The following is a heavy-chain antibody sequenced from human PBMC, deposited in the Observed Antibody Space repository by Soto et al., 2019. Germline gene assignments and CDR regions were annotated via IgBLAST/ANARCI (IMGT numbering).Heavy chain of an antibody. CDR3: ARDFKDLTNFYYYGMDL. V-gene: IGHV3-53*01. CDR2: LYRGGST. Sequence: PGGSLRLSCAGSGFTVSSHDMSWVRQAPGKGLEWVSVLYRGGSTYYADSVKGRFTISRDNSKSTLYLQMNSLRAEDTAVYYCARDFKDLTNFYYYGMDLWGQGTTVTVSS. CDR1: GFTVSSHD. J-gene: IGHJ6*02. D-gene: IGHD3-9*01.